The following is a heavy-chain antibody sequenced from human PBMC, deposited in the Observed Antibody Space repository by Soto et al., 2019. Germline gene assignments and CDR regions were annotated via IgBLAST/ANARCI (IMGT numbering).Heavy chain of an antibody. V-gene: IGHV3-33*01. J-gene: IGHJ6*03. CDR3: ARSMTTVTTYYYYYMDV. Sequence: QVQLVESGGGVVQPGRSLRLSCAASGFTFSSYGMHWVRQAPGKGLEWVAVIWYDGSNKYYADSVKGRFTISRDNSKTTLYLQMNSLRAEDTAVYYCARSMTTVTTYYYYYMDVWGKGTTVTVSS. D-gene: IGHD4-4*01. CDR2: IWYDGSNK. CDR1: GFTFSSYG.